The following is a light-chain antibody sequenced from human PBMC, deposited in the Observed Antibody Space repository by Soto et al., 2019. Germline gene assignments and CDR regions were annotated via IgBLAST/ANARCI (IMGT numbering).Light chain of an antibody. Sequence: EIVLTQSPGTLSLSPGDTATLSCRASQSVRSNFLAWYQHKPGQAPRLLIHDAYSRATGIPDRFSGSGSDRDFTLTISRLEPEDFAVYYCQQYGSSLGFTFGPGTKVDIK. CDR1: QSVRSNF. J-gene: IGKJ3*01. CDR3: QQYGSSLGFT. CDR2: DAY. V-gene: IGKV3-20*01.